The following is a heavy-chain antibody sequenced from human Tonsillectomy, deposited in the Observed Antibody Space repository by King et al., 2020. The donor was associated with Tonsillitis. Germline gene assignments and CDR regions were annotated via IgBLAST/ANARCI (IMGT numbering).Heavy chain of an antibody. V-gene: IGHV1-24*01. D-gene: IGHD3-9*01. CDR2: FDPEDGET. CDR1: GYTLTELS. Sequence: QLVQSGAEVKKPGASVKVSCKVSGYTLTELSMHWVRQAPGKGLEWMGGFDPEDGETICAQKFQGRVTMTEDTSTDTAYMELSSLRSEDTAVYYCATARPYYDILTGYFYFDYWGQGTLVTVSS. J-gene: IGHJ4*02. CDR3: ATARPYYDILTGYFYFDY.